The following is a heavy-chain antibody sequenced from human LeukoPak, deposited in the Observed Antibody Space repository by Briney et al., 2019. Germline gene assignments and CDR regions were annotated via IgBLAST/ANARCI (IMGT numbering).Heavy chain of an antibody. Sequence: SETLSLTCTVSGGSISSSNYYWSWIRQPPGKGLEWIGYIYYSGSTNYNPSLKSRVTISVDTSKNQFSLKLSSVTAADTAVYYCASLHGGSSWYYFDYWGQGTLVTVSS. J-gene: IGHJ4*02. CDR1: GGSISSSNYY. CDR2: IYYSGST. D-gene: IGHD6-13*01. V-gene: IGHV4-61*01. CDR3: ASLHGGSSWYYFDY.